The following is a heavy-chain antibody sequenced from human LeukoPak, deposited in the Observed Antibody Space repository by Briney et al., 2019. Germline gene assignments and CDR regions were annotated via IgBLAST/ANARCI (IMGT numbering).Heavy chain of an antibody. CDR2: IRYDGSSK. Sequence: GGSLRLSCAASGFTFSSYGMHWVRQAPGKGLEWVAFIRYDGSSKYYADSVKGRFTISRDNSKNTLYLQMNSLRAEDTAVYYCAKEGLRAFDIWGQGTMVTVSS. V-gene: IGHV3-30*02. CDR3: AKEGLRAFDI. D-gene: IGHD4-17*01. CDR1: GFTFSSYG. J-gene: IGHJ3*02.